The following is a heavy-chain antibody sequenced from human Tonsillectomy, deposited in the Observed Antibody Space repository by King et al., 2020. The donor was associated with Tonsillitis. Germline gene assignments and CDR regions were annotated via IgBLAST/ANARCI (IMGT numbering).Heavy chain of an antibody. D-gene: IGHD3-16*02. CDR1: GASISNNNYY. CDR3: ARLRFDYHWKSYRYPFDY. CDR2: IYYSGST. J-gene: IGHJ4*02. Sequence: QLQESGPGLVKPSETLSLTCTVSGASISNNNYYWGWIRQPPGKGLEWIGSIYYSGSTYYNPSLKSRVTISVDTSNNQFSLKLSSVTAADTAVYYCARLRFDYHWKSYRYPFDYWGQGTLVTVSS. V-gene: IGHV4-39*01.